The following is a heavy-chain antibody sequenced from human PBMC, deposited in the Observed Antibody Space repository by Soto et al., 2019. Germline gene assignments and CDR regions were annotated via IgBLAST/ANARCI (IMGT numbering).Heavy chain of an antibody. CDR2: MFHSGTS. V-gene: IGHV4-61*08. Sequence: SETLSLTCTVSGASVTTDGYYWSWIRQPPGKGLEWIGYMFHSGTSDYSPSLKSRVNMSVDTSKNQLSLKLSSVTAADTAMYYCARYISGSARYYYAMDVWGQGTTVTVSS. CDR3: ARYISGSARYYYAMDV. D-gene: IGHD1-26*01. CDR1: GASVTTDGYY. J-gene: IGHJ6*02.